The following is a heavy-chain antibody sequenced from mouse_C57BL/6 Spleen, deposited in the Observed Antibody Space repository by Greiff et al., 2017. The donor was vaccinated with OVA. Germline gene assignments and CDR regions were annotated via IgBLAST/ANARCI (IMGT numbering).Heavy chain of an antibody. D-gene: IGHD3-3*01. J-gene: IGHJ2*01. Sequence: VQLQQSGPVLVKPGASVQMSCKASGYTFTDYYMNWVKQSHGKSLEWIGVIHPYNGGTSYNQKFKGKATLTVDKSSRTAYMELNSLTSEDLAVYFCARGGDEDYWGQGTTLTVSS. CDR2: IHPYNGGT. CDR1: GYTFTDYY. CDR3: ARGGDEDY. V-gene: IGHV1-19*01.